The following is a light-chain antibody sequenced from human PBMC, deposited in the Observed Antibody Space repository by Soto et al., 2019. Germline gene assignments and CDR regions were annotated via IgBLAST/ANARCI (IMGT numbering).Light chain of an antibody. J-gene: IGLJ3*02. CDR1: SSDIGNYNF. CDR3: SSYAYGSTLGV. CDR2: EVN. Sequence: QPASVSGSPGQSITISCTGTSSDIGNYNFVSWFQQHPDKAPKLMIYEVNKRPSGVSNRFSGSKSGNTASLTISGLQPEDEADYYCSSYAYGSTLGVFGGGTKVTVL. V-gene: IGLV2-23*02.